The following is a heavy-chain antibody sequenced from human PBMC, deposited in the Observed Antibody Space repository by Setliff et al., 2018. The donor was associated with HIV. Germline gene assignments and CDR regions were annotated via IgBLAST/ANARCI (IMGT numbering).Heavy chain of an antibody. CDR2: ISGRGGNT. J-gene: IGHJ4*02. D-gene: IGHD5-12*01. V-gene: IGHV3-23*01. CDR1: GFTFSSYA. Sequence: GGSLRLSCAASGFTFSSYAMSWVRQAPGKGLEWVSVISGRGGNTFYADSVKGRLTISRDNSKNTLYLQMNSLRAEDTAVYYCAKVGRPYSGYDYYFDYWGQGTLVTVSS. CDR3: AKVGRPYSGYDYYFDY.